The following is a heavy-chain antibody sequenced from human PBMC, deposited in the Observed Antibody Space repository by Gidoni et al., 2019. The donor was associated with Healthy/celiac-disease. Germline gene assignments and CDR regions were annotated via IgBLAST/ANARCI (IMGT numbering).Heavy chain of an antibody. J-gene: IGHJ6*02. V-gene: IGHV6-1*01. D-gene: IGHD6-13*01. CDR1: GDSVSSNSAA. CDR2: TSYRSKWYN. Sequence: QVQLQQSGPGLVKPSQTLSLTCAISGDSVSSNSAAWNWIRQSPSRGLEWLGRTSYRSKWYNDYAVSVKSRITINPDTSKNQFSLQLNSVTPEDTAVYYCARDSRDSSSWHYYGMDVWGQGTTVTVSS. CDR3: ARDSRDSSSWHYYGMDV.